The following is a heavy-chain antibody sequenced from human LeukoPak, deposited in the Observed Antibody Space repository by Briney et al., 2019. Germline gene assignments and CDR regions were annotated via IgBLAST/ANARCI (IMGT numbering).Heavy chain of an antibody. J-gene: IGHJ4*02. D-gene: IGHD3-3*01. CDR2: IRYDGSDK. V-gene: IGHV3-30*02. Sequence: GGSLRLSCAASGFTVSSNYMSWVRQAPGKGLEWVAFIRYDGSDKYYADSVKGRFTISRDNSRNTLYLQMNGLRAEDTTMYYCAKGNLAWSGTFDYWGQGTLVTVSS. CDR1: GFTVSSNY. CDR3: AKGNLAWSGTFDY.